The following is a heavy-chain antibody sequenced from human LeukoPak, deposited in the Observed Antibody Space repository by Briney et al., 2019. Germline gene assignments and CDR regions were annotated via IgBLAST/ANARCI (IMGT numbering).Heavy chain of an antibody. CDR3: ARGGASRPDF. Sequence: PGGSLRLSCAASGFTFSSYGMNWVRQAPGKGLEWVSYISSGRPTINYADSVKGRFTISRDNARNSLYLQMNSLRAEDTAVYYCARGGASRPDFWGQGTMVIVSS. CDR1: GFTFSSYG. D-gene: IGHD1-26*01. CDR2: ISSGRPTI. V-gene: IGHV3-48*01. J-gene: IGHJ3*01.